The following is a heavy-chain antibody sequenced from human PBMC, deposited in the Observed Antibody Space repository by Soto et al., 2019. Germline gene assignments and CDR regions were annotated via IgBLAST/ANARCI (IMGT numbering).Heavy chain of an antibody. CDR1: GFQFSSHW. Sequence: EVQLVQSGAEVKKPGESLKISCRASGFQFSSHWIGWVRQVPGKGMEWMAFIYAIDSRVKYGPSFQGQVTCSVDKSISTAYVQWSSLRASDTAIYFCSTRLLPHAYDTWGQGTMVTVSS. CDR2: IYAIDSRV. J-gene: IGHJ3*02. V-gene: IGHV5-51*01. CDR3: STRLLPHAYDT. D-gene: IGHD2-2*01.